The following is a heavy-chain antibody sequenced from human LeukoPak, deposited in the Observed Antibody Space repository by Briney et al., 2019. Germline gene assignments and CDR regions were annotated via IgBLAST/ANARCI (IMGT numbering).Heavy chain of an antibody. CDR2: MNPNSGNT. Sequence: ASVKVSCKASGYTFTSYDINWVRQATGQGLEWMGWMNPNSGNTGYAQKFQGRVTMTRNTSISTAYMELSSLRSEDTAVYYCAKDRHYSDNLGPRGDYWGQGTLVTVSS. D-gene: IGHD3-22*01. CDR3: AKDRHYSDNLGPRGDY. CDR1: GYTFTSYD. J-gene: IGHJ4*02. V-gene: IGHV1-8*01.